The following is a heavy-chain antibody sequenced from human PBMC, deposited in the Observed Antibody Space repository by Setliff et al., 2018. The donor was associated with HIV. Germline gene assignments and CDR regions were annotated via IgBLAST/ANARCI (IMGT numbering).Heavy chain of an antibody. CDR2: IWSDGSKI. J-gene: IGHJ4*02. D-gene: IGHD3-3*01. Sequence: PGGSLRLSCAASGFTFNNFGMHWVRQAPGLGLEWVAFIWSDGSKIFYADSVKGRFTISRDDAKNSLYLEMNSLRVEDTAVYYCARVGLWSHYSPDYWGQGTLVTVSS. V-gene: IGHV3-33*08. CDR1: GFTFNNFG. CDR3: ARVGLWSHYSPDY.